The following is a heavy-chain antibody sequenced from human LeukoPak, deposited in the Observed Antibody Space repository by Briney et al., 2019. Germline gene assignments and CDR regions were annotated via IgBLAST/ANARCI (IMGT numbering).Heavy chain of an antibody. V-gene: IGHV3-7*03. CDR1: GFTFSGFW. D-gene: IGHD3-22*01. CDR2: INSDGSEG. J-gene: IGHJ4*02. Sequence: GSLRLSCAVSGFTFSGFWMSWSRQAPGKGLEWVASINSDGSEGYYADVVKGRFTISRDNAKNSLYLQINSLRAEDTAVYYCARGKHDSSGYYYNGIDYWGQGTLVTVSS. CDR3: ARGKHDSSGYYYNGIDY.